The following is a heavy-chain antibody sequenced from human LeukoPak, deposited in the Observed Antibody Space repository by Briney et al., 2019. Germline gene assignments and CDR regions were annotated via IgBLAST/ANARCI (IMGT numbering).Heavy chain of an antibody. CDR2: ISSSGSTI. D-gene: IGHD5-12*01. V-gene: IGHV3-48*03. CDR1: GFTFSSYE. Sequence: GGSLRLSCPAYGFTFSSYEMNWVRQAPWKGLEWVSYISSSGSTIYYADSVKGRFTISRDNAKNSLYLQMNSLRAEDTAVYYCARLRRVAYFDYWGQGTLVTVSS. CDR3: ARLRRVAYFDY. J-gene: IGHJ4*02.